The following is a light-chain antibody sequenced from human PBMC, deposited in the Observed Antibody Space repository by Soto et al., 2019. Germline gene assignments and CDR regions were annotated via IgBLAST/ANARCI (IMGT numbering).Light chain of an antibody. CDR1: QSVLYSPNNKNY. J-gene: IGKJ2*02. Sequence: DIVMTQSPDSLAVSLGERATINCKSSQSVLYSPNNKNYLAWYQQKPGQPPKLLIYWASTRESGVPDRFSGSGSVTDFTLTISSLQAEDLAVYYYQQFYVVPCTFGQGTKLEIK. V-gene: IGKV4-1*01. CDR3: QQFYVVPCT. CDR2: WAS.